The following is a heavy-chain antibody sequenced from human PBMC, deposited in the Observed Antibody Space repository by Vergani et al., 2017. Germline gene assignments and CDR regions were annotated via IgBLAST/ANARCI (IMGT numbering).Heavy chain of an antibody. CDR1: GFTFSSYS. J-gene: IGHJ4*02. CDR2: ISSSSSYI. V-gene: IGHV3-21*04. CDR3: ARGIGNTAMAIDY. D-gene: IGHD5-18*01. Sequence: VQLVESGGGLVKPGGSLRLSCAASGFTFSSYSMNWVRQAPGKGLEWVSSISSSSSYIYYADSVKGRFTISRDNAKNSLYLQMNSLRAEDTAVYYCARGIGNTAMAIDYWGQGTLVTVSS.